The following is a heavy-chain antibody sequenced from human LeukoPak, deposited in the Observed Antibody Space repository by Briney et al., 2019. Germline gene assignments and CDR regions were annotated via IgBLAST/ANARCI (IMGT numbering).Heavy chain of an antibody. D-gene: IGHD1-26*01. CDR3: AKISGSYYGIDY. Sequence: GGSLRLSCAASGFTFSSYGMHWVRQAPGKGLEWVAFIRYEGSNKYYADSVKGRFTISRDNSKNMLYLQMNSLRAEDTAVYYCAKISGSYYGIDYWGQGTLVTVSP. CDR2: IRYEGSNK. V-gene: IGHV3-30*02. J-gene: IGHJ4*02. CDR1: GFTFSSYG.